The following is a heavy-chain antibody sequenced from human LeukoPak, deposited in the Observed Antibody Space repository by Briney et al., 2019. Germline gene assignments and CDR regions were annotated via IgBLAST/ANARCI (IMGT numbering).Heavy chain of an antibody. V-gene: IGHV3-23*01. CDR1: EFTFSNYA. D-gene: IGHD6-13*01. J-gene: IGHJ4*02. CDR3: AKASSSSWYVLGN. Sequence: PGGSLRLSCAASEFTFSNYAMTWVRQAPGKGLGWVSGISGSGGSTYYADSVKGRFTISRDNSKNTLYLQMNSLRAEDTAVYYCAKASSSSWYVLGNWGQGTLVTVSS. CDR2: ISGSGGST.